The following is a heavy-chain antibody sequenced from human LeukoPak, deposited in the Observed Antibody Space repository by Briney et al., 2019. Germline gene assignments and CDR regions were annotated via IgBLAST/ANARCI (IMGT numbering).Heavy chain of an antibody. CDR3: ARSPATVAGLFDY. D-gene: IGHD6-19*01. CDR2: IYYSGST. CDR1: GDSISSSSYC. Sequence: ETLSLTCTVSGDSISSSSYCWGWIRQPPGKGLEWIGYIYYSGSTNYNPSLKSRVTISVDTSKNQFSLKLSSVTAADTAVYYCARSPATVAGLFDYWGQGTLVTVSS. J-gene: IGHJ4*02. V-gene: IGHV4-61*05.